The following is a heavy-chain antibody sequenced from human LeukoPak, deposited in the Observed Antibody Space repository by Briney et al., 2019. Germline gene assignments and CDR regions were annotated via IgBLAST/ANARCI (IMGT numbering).Heavy chain of an antibody. D-gene: IGHD6-6*01. Sequence: GGSLRLSCAVSGFTFSGFWMSWSRQAPGKGLEWVASINSDGSEGYYADVVKGRFTISRDNAKNSLYLQINSLRAEDTAVYYCARSSYGSSSSVWGQGTMVTVSS. CDR1: GFTFSGFW. CDR2: INSDGSEG. CDR3: ARSSYGSSSSV. V-gene: IGHV3-7*03. J-gene: IGHJ3*01.